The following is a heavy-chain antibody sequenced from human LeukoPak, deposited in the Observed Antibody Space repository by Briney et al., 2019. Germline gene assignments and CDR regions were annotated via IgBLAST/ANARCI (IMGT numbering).Heavy chain of an antibody. Sequence: APAKVSCKASGGTFSSYAISWVRQAPGQGLEWMGRIIPILGIANYAQKFQGRVTITADKSTSTAYMELSSLRSEDTAVYYCARDKSSSGFDPWGQGTLVTVSS. CDR2: IIPILGIA. D-gene: IGHD6-6*01. J-gene: IGHJ5*02. CDR1: GGTFSSYA. CDR3: ARDKSSSGFDP. V-gene: IGHV1-69*04.